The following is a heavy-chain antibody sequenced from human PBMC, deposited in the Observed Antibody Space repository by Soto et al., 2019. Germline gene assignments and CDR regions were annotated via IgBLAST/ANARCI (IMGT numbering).Heavy chain of an antibody. V-gene: IGHV3-23*01. CDR1: GFTFSSYV. CDR2: ISGSGGST. D-gene: IGHD3-3*01. J-gene: IGHJ4*02. CDR3: AKGGILRFLESPHYFDY. Sequence: GGSLRLSCAASGFTFSSYVMSWVRQAPGKGLEWVSAISGSGGSTYYADSVKGRFTISRDNSKNTLYLQMNSLRAEDTAVYYCAKGGILRFLESPHYFDYWGQGTLVTVSS.